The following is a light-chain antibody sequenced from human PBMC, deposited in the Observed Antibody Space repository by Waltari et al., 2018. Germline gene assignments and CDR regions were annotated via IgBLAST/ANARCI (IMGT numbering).Light chain of an antibody. CDR1: ENVNNY. J-gene: IGKJ2*01. V-gene: IGKV1-39*01. Sequence: DIQMTQSPPSLFASVGDRVTITCRASENVNNYLNWYQQRPAKAPKLLIYKASTLQSGVPSRFSGSGSGTDYTLTISSLQSEDVATYYCQHNYGSPYTFGQGTKVEI. CDR3: QHNYGSPYT. CDR2: KAS.